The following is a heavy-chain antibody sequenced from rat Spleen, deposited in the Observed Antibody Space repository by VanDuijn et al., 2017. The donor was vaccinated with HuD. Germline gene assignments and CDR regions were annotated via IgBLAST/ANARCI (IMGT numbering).Heavy chain of an antibody. V-gene: IGHV5-19*01. CDR2: ITPSGAGT. D-gene: IGHD2-1*01. CDR3: VTWGLDY. Sequence: EGHLVESGGGLVQPGRSLKLSCAASGFTFSNYVMHWIRQAPTKRLKWVASITPSGAGTYYRDSVKVRLTISRDNAKTTLYLQMDSLRSEDTDTYSCVTWGLDYWGQGVMVTVSS. CDR1: GFTFSNYV. J-gene: IGHJ2*01.